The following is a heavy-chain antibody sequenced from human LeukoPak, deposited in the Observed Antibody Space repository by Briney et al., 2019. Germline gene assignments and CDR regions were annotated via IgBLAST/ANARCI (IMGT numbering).Heavy chain of an antibody. Sequence: PGGSLRLSCAASGFTFSSYGMHWVRQAPGKGLEWVAVISYDGSNKYYADSVKGRFTISRDNSKNTLYVQMNSLRAEDTAVYYCARDSPHSYFDNSGYLDHWGQGTLVTVSS. D-gene: IGHD3-22*01. V-gene: IGHV3-30*19. J-gene: IGHJ4*02. CDR1: GFTFSSYG. CDR2: ISYDGSNK. CDR3: ARDSPHSYFDNSGYLDH.